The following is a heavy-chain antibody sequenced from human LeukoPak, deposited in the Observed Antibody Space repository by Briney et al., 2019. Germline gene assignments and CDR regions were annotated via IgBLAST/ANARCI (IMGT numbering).Heavy chain of an antibody. Sequence: GGSLRLSCAASGFTFSSYWMSWVRQAPGKGPEWVANIKQDGSEKYYVDSVKGRFTISRDNAKNSLYLQMNSLRAEDTAVYYCARVSYGDHDAFDIWGQGTMVTVSS. CDR1: GFTFSSYW. CDR2: IKQDGSEK. CDR3: ARVSYGDHDAFDI. J-gene: IGHJ3*02. D-gene: IGHD4-17*01. V-gene: IGHV3-7*01.